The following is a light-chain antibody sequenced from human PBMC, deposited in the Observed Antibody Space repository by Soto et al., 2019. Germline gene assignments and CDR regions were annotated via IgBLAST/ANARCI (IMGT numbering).Light chain of an antibody. CDR3: QQYGSSSWT. Sequence: EIVLTQSPCTVSLSPGERSTLSFRASQSVSSSYLAWYQQKPGQAPRLLIYGASNRATGIPDRFSGSGSGTDFTLTISRLEPEDFVVYYCQQYGSSSWTFGQGTKVDIK. V-gene: IGKV3-20*01. J-gene: IGKJ1*01. CDR2: GAS. CDR1: QSVSSSY.